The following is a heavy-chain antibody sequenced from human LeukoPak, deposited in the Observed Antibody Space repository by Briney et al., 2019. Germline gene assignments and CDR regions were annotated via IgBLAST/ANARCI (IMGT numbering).Heavy chain of an antibody. J-gene: IGHJ6*03. V-gene: IGHV1-2*06. CDR3: ARGGPYGDYAYYYYLDV. CDR1: GYTFTAYY. CDR2: INPNSGGT. D-gene: IGHD4-17*01. Sequence: ASVKVSCKASGYTFTAYYMHWVRQAPGQGLEWMGRINPNSGGTNYAQKFQGRVTMTRDTSISTAYMELSRLRSDDTAVYYCARGGPYGDYAYYYYLDVWGKGTTVTVSS.